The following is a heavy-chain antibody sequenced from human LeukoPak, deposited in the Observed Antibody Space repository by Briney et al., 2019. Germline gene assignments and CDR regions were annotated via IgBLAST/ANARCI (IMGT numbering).Heavy chain of an antibody. CDR3: ARRYCSSTSCRKGFDY. V-gene: IGHV4-34*01. Sequence: PSETLSLTCAVYGGSFSGYYWSWIRQPPGKGLEWIGEINHSRSTNYNPSLKSRVTISVGTSKNQFSLKLSSVTAADTAVYYCARRYCSSTSCRKGFDYWGQGTLVTVSS. CDR1: GGSFSGYY. CDR2: INHSRST. D-gene: IGHD2-2*01. J-gene: IGHJ4*02.